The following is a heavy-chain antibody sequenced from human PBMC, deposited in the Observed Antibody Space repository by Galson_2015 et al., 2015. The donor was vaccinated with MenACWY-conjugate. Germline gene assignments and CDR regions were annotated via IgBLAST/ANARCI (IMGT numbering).Heavy chain of an antibody. CDR2: ISSDSSST. D-gene: IGHD4-23*01. J-gene: IGHJ5*02. CDR1: GFTFSHYY. V-gene: IGHV3-11*06. CDR3: ARDSKHYGGNSGEFDP. Sequence: SLRLSCAASGFTFSHYYMSRIRQAPGKGLEWVSYISSDSSSTNYADSVKGRFTISRDNAKKLLYLQMNSLRAEDAAFHYCARDSKHYGGNSGEFDPWGQGTLVTVSS.